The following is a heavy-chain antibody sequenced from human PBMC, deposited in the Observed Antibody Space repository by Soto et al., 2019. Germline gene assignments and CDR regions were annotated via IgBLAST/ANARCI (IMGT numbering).Heavy chain of an antibody. D-gene: IGHD3-16*01. CDR1: GFTFSTYW. CDR2: INSDGSST. CDR3: AKGRLRLRDVSLH. J-gene: IGHJ4*02. V-gene: IGHV3-74*01. Sequence: GGSLRLSCAASGFTFSTYWMHWVRQAPGKGLVWVSRINSDGSSTSYADSVRGRFTISRDNAKNTLYLQMNSLRAEDTAVYYCAKGRLRLRDVSLHWGQGTLVTVSS.